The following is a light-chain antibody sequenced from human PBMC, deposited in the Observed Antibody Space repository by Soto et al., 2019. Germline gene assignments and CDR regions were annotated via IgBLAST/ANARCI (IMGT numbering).Light chain of an antibody. J-gene: IGLJ2*01. CDR2: GDS. CDR3: QSYDTSLGTMI. CDR1: SSNIGAGYD. V-gene: IGLV1-40*01. Sequence: QSVLTQPPSMSGAPGQRVTISCTGSSSNIGAGYDVHWYQQLPGTAPKLLIYGDSNRPSGVPDRFTGSKSGTSASLAITGLQAEDEPDYHCQSYDTSLGTMIFGGGTKLTVL.